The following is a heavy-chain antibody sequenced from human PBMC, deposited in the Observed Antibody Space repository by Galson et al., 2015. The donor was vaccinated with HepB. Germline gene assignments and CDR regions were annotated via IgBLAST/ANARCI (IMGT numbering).Heavy chain of an antibody. V-gene: IGHV3-23*01. D-gene: IGHD2-15*01. CDR1: GFTFSSYV. CDR3: AKGGSSASRNHWDY. CDR2: FTTSARTT. Sequence: SLRLSCAASGFTFSSYVMSWVRQAPGKGLEWVSTFTTSARTTYDADSLKGRFTISRDNSNKTLSLQMNSLKAEDTAVYYCAKGGSSASRNHWDYWGQGTLVTVSS. J-gene: IGHJ4*02.